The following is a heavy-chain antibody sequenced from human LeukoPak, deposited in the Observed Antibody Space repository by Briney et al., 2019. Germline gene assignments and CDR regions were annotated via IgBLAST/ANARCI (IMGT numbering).Heavy chain of an antibody. CDR3: AKRNRYYMDV. CDR1: GFNFDNFW. Sequence: PGGPLRLSCAASGFNFDNFWMSWVRQAPGKGLEWVANIREDGGKQNYVDSVKGRFTISRDNSKNTLYLQMNSLRAEDTAVYYCAKRNRYYMDVWGKGTTVTIS. V-gene: IGHV3-7*01. CDR2: IREDGGKQ. J-gene: IGHJ6*03.